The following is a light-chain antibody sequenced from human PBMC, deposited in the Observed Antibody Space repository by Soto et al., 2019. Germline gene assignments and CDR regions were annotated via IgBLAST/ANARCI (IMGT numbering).Light chain of an antibody. CDR2: GAY. CDR3: QQGLT. J-gene: IGKJ4*01. Sequence: IDRTRAPESLCVALGGSRIITSRASQSVSSNLAWYQQKPGQAPRLLIYGAYTRATGIPARFSGSGSGTALTLTIRRPEHADFAMHYCQQGLTFGAGTKVDIK. V-gene: IGKV3-15*01. CDR1: QSVSSN.